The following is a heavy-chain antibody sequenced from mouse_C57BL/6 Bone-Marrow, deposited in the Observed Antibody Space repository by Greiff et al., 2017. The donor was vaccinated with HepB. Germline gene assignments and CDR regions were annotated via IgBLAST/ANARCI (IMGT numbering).Heavy chain of an antibody. V-gene: IGHV3-6*01. J-gene: IGHJ3*01. Sequence: EVQLVESGPGLVKPSQSLSLTCSVTGYSITSGYYWNWIRQFPGNKLEWMGYISYDGSNNYNPSLKNRISITRDTSKNQFFLKLNSVTTEDTATYYCAIDYYGSSYVAYWGQGTLVTVSA. CDR3: AIDYYGSSYVAY. D-gene: IGHD1-1*01. CDR1: GYSITSGYY. CDR2: ISYDGSN.